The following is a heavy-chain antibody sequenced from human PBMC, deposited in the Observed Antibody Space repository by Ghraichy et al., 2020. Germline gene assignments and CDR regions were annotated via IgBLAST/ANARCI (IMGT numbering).Heavy chain of an antibody. J-gene: IGHJ6*03. V-gene: IGHV3-48*01. CDR1: GFTFSTYS. Sequence: GGSLRLSCAASGFTFSTYSMNWVRQAPGKGLEWVAYISPSSSHVYYADSVEGRFTISRDNARNSLYLQMNSLGAEDTAVYYCARELGICCHYMEFWGKGTTVTVSS. CDR2: ISPSSSHV. CDR3: ARELGICCHYMEF.